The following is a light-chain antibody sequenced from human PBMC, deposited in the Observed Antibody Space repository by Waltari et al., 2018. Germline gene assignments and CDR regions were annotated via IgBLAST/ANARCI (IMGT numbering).Light chain of an antibody. CDR2: DVD. J-gene: IGLJ2*01. V-gene: IGLV2-11*01. CDR3: CSYAGSYGGSYSVV. Sequence: QSALTQPRSVSGSPGQSVTFSCTGTSSDVGAYNYVSWYQHNPGKAPKLMVYDVDKRPSGVPDRFSGSKSGNPASLTISGLQAEDEADYYCCSYAGSYGGSYSVVFGGGTKVTVL. CDR1: SSDVGAYNY.